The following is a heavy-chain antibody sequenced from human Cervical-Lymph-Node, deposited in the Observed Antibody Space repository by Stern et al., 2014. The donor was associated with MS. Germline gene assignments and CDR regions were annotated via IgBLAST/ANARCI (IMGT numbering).Heavy chain of an antibody. V-gene: IGHV2-70*15. D-gene: IGHD3-10*01. CDR3: ARTQKAPPVRGDAFDI. CDR1: GFSLTTSGMC. J-gene: IGHJ3*02. Sequence: QVTLRESGPALVKPTQTLTLTCTFSGFSLTTSGMCVSWIRQPPGKALEWLARIDWDDDKYYSTSLKPRLPISKDTSKNQVVLTMTNMDPVDTATYYCARTQKAPPVRGDAFDIWGQGTMVTVSS. CDR2: IDWDDDK.